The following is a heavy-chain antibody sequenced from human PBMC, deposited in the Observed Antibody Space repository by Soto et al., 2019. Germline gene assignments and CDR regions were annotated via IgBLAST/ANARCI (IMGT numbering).Heavy chain of an antibody. Sequence: QVQLVQSGAEVKKPGASVKVSCVASGYTFTTYYMHWVRQVPGQGLEWMGIINPSDNSTSYAQKFQGRVTMTRDTSTNTVYMELSSLRSEDTAVYYCARVDYGGSLPLDYWGQGTLVTVSS. V-gene: IGHV1-46*03. CDR1: GYTFTTYY. CDR2: INPSDNST. D-gene: IGHD4-17*01. CDR3: ARVDYGGSLPLDY. J-gene: IGHJ4*02.